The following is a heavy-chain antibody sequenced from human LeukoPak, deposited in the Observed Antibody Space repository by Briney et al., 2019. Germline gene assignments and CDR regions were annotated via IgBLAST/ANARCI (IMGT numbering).Heavy chain of an antibody. Sequence: GGSLRLSCVASGFTFSSYWMHWVRQDPRKGLVWVSRISGDGRNINYADSVRGRFTISRDNAKNSLYLQMNSLRAEDTAVYYCARVGYSSSSWGQGTLVTVSS. CDR1: GFTFSSYW. CDR3: ARVGYSSSS. CDR2: ISGDGRNI. D-gene: IGHD6-6*01. V-gene: IGHV3-74*01. J-gene: IGHJ4*02.